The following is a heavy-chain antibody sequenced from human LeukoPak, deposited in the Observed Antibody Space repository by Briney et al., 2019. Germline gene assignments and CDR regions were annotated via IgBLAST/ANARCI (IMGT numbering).Heavy chain of an antibody. CDR1: GFTFSSYW. J-gene: IGHJ4*02. CDR3: ARVFGAGYSDY. CDR2: IKQDGSEK. Sequence: GGSLRLSCAASGFTFSSYWMTWVRQAPGKGLEWVANIKQDGSEKFYVDSVKGRFTISRDNAKNSLHLQMNSLRAEDTAVYYCARVFGAGYSDYWGQGTLVTVSS. V-gene: IGHV3-7*01. D-gene: IGHD4/OR15-4a*01.